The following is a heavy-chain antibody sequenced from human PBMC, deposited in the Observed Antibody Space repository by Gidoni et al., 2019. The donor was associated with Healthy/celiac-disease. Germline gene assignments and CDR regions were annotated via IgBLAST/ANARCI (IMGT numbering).Heavy chain of an antibody. Sequence: EVQLLESGGGLVQPGGSLRLSCAASGFTFSSHARSWVRQAPGKGLEWVSAISGSGGSTYYADSVKGRFTISRDNSKNTLYLQMNSLRAEDTAVYYCAKDLRFLAKYYDSSGSDYWGQGTLVTVSS. D-gene: IGHD3-22*01. CDR1: GFTFSSHA. V-gene: IGHV3-23*01. CDR2: ISGSGGST. J-gene: IGHJ4*02. CDR3: AKDLRFLAKYYDSSGSDY.